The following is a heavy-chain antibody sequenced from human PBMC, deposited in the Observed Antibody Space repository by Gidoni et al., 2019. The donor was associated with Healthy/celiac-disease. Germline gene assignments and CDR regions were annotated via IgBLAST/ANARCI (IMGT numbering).Heavy chain of an antibody. CDR3: ARHPLN. CDR2: IYCSGST. Sequence: QLQLQESGPGLVKPSEPLSLTCTVSGGSISSSSYYWGWIRQRPGKGLEWIGSIYCSGSTYYNPSLKRRVTISVGTSKNQFSLKLSSVTAADTAVYYCARHPLNWGQGTLVTVSS. V-gene: IGHV4-39*01. J-gene: IGHJ4*02. CDR1: GGSISSSSYY. D-gene: IGHD2-8*01.